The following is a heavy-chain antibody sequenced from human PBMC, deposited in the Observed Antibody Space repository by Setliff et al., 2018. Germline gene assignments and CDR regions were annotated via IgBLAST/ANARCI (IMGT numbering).Heavy chain of an antibody. V-gene: IGHV4-59*11. CDR3: ARALLWFGEGMDV. D-gene: IGHD3-10*01. J-gene: IGHJ6*03. CDR2: MYNSGNT. CDR1: GGSISHHY. Sequence: SETLSLTCTVSGGSISHHYWSWIRQPPGKGLEWVGYMYNSGNTNYNPSLRRRVAISVDKSKNQFSLKLCSVTAADTAVYYCARALLWFGEGMDVWGNGTTVTVSS.